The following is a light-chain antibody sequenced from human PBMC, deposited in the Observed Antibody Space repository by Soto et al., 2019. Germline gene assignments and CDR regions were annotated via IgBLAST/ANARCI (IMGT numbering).Light chain of an antibody. CDR2: DAS. J-gene: IGKJ1*01. V-gene: IGKV1-5*01. CDR1: QSISSW. Sequence: IQMTQSPSTLSASVGDRVTITCRASQSISSWLAWYQQKPGKAPKLLIYDASNLQSGVPSRFSGSGSGTEFTLTISSLQPDDFATHYCQHYNSYSEAFGQATKVDIK. CDR3: QHYNSYSEA.